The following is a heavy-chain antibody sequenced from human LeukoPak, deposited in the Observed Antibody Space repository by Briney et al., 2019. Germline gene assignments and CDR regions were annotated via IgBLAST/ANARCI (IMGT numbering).Heavy chain of an antibody. J-gene: IGHJ4*02. CDR3: TRCRYTYGCFDS. D-gene: IGHD5-18*01. CDR1: GFTFSSYW. Sequence: PGGSLRLSCAASGFTFSSYWMHWIRQSPGKGLEWIGEINHSGSTSYNPSLKSRVTISVDASKSQFSLKLNSVTAADKAVYYCTRCRYTYGCFDSWGQGTVVTVSS. CDR2: INHSGST. V-gene: IGHV4-34*01.